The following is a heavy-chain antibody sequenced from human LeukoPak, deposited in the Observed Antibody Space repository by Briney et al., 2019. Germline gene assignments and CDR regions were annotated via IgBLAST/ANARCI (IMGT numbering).Heavy chain of an antibody. Sequence: SETLSLTCTVSGDSISSGGYHWTWIRQHPGKGLERIGYISYSRSPYYNPSLKSRVNISMDTSKNQFSLSLTSVTAADTAVYYCARDYGDYFRWFDPWGQGTLVTVSS. CDR3: ARDYGDYFRWFDP. CDR1: GDSISSGGYH. J-gene: IGHJ5*02. D-gene: IGHD4-17*01. CDR2: ISYSRSP. V-gene: IGHV4-31*03.